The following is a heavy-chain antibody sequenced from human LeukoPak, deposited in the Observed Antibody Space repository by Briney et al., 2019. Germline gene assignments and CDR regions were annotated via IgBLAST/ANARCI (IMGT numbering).Heavy chain of an antibody. CDR3: ARDCHCAKYSSGWFRYPPVGNYYGMDV. CDR2: ISAYNGNT. Sequence: ASVKVSCKASGYTFTSYGISWVRQAPGRGLEWMGWISAYNGNTNYAQKPQGRVTMTTDTSTSTAYMELRSLRSDDTAVYDCARDCHCAKYSSGWFRYPPVGNYYGMDVWGQGTTVTVSS. V-gene: IGHV1-18*01. CDR1: GYTFTSYG. J-gene: IGHJ6*02. D-gene: IGHD6-19*01.